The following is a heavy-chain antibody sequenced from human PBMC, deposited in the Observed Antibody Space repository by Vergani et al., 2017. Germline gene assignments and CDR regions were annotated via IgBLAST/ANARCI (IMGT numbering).Heavy chain of an antibody. CDR2: IRHDGIT. J-gene: IGHJ4*02. CDR1: GGSFNDYW. D-gene: IGHD2-8*01. CDR3: AREGYCTNGVCFTLFDV. V-gene: IGHV4-34*01. Sequence: QAQIQQWGAGRLKPSETLSLTCAIYGGSFNDYWWTWIRQPPGKGLEWIGEIRHDGITHYSPSLKSRVTISIDTSTHQFSLNLRAVTAADTAVYYCAREGYCTNGVCFTLFDVWGQGALVTVSS.